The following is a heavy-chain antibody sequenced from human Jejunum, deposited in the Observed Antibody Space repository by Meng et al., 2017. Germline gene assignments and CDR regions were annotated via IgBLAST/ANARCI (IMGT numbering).Heavy chain of an antibody. CDR3: TRGLVGDYVYPFDY. V-gene: IGHV3-66*02. J-gene: IGHJ4*02. CDR1: GFTVRSSY. CDR2: IYRGGDT. Sequence: GGSLRLSCAASGFTVRSSYMSWARQAPGKGLEWVSVIYRGGDTYYADSVKGRFTISRDNSKNTLYLQMNSLGPEDTAVYFCTRGLVGDYVYPFDYWGQGTLVTVSS. D-gene: IGHD4-17*01.